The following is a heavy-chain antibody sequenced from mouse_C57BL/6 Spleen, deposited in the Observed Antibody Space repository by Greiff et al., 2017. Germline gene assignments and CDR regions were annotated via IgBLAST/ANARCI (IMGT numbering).Heavy chain of an antibody. Sequence: VQLQESGAELVRPGASVTLSCKASGYTFTDYEMHWVKQTPVHGLEWIGAIDPETGGTAYNQKFKGKAILTADKSSSTAYMGLRSPTYEDSAVYDCTGSDSNYWYIDDWGTGTTVTVSS. CDR3: TGSDSNYWYIDD. V-gene: IGHV1-15*01. CDR2: IDPETGGT. D-gene: IGHD2-5*01. J-gene: IGHJ1*03. CDR1: GYTFTDYE.